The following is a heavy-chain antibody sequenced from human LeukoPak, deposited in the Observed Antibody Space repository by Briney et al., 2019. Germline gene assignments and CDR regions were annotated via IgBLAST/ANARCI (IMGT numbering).Heavy chain of an antibody. D-gene: IGHD4-11*01. J-gene: IGHJ4*02. CDR2: IWNDGSNK. Sequence: GRSLRLSCAASGFTFSHYGMHWVRQAPGRGLEWVAVIWNDGSNKYYADSVKGRFTISRDNSQNTVDLHMNSLRAEDTAVYYCAKDAQRGFDYSNSLEYWGQGTLVTASS. V-gene: IGHV3-33*06. CDR1: GFTFSHYG. CDR3: AKDAQRGFDYSNSLEY.